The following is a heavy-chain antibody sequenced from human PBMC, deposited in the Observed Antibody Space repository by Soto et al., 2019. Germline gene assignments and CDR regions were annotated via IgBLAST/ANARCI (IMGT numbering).Heavy chain of an antibody. CDR1: RFSFSNLV. J-gene: IGHJ4*02. Sequence: PAGSLSLPCAPSRFSFSNLVMYWVRQTPGKGLEWVSGISISGEPTYYADHVKGEFTVSRDNSKNILSLLINSLPIESPALDYRSSDHFDNWGQGTLVTVSS. CDR3: SSDHFDN. CDR2: ISISGEPT. V-gene: IGHV3-23*01.